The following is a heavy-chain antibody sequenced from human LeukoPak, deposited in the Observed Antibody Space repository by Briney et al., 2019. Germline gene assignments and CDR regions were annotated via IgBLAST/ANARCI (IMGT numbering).Heavy chain of an antibody. Sequence: PGGSLRLSCAASGFTFSSYAVSWVRQAPGKGLEWVSAISGSGGSTYYADSVKGRFTISRDNSKNTLYLQMNSLRAEDTAVYYCTNIVVVPAAIGGGWFDPWGQGTLVTVSS. V-gene: IGHV3-23*01. CDR3: TNIVVVPAAIGGGWFDP. J-gene: IGHJ5*02. CDR2: ISGSGGST. D-gene: IGHD2-2*01. CDR1: GFTFSSYA.